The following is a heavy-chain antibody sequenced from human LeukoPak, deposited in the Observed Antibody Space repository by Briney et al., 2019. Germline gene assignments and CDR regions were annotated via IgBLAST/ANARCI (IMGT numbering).Heavy chain of an antibody. CDR3: ARGRYDSSGYYTDY. D-gene: IGHD3-22*01. CDR1: GYTFTGYY. CDR2: INPNSGGT. Sequence: ASVKVSCKASGYTFTGYYMHWVRQAPGQGLEWMGWINPNSGGTNYAQRLKGGVTITRDTSISTAYIELSRLRSDDTAVYYCARGRYDSSGYYTDYWGQGTLVTVSS. J-gene: IGHJ4*02. V-gene: IGHV1-2*02.